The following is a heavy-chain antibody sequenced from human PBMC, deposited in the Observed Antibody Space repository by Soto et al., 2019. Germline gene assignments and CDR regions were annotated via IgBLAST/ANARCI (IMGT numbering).Heavy chain of an antibody. V-gene: IGHV3-53*01. Sequence: PGGSLRLSCAISGFSVSSNYLSWVRQAPGKGLEWVSVHYSGGSTYYADSVQGRFTISRDKSNNTLYLQMRRVRAEDTAVYFCAKVRRARYCSTTICYRMSFDYWGQGILVTVSS. CDR3: AKVRRARYCSTTICYRMSFDY. CDR1: GFSVSSNY. CDR2: HYSGGST. D-gene: IGHD2-2*01. J-gene: IGHJ4*02.